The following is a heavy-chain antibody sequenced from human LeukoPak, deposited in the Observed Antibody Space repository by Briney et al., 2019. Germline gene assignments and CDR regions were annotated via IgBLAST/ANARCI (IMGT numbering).Heavy chain of an antibody. CDR2: TNPNSGGT. CDR3: ACERRVGAPQLWL. Sequence: ASVKVSCKASGYTFTGYFIHWLRQAPGQGLEWMGWTNPNSGGTNYAQKFQGRVTMTRDTSIRTAYIELSRLRSDDTAVYYCACERRVGAPQLWLRGKGTLVTVSS. V-gene: IGHV1-2*02. D-gene: IGHD1-26*01. J-gene: IGHJ4*02. CDR1: GYTFTGYF.